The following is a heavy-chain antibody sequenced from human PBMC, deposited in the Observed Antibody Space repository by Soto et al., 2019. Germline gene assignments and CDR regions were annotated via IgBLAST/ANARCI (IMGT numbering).Heavy chain of an antibody. V-gene: IGHV4-30-4*08. J-gene: IGHJ4*02. CDR2: IDYSGNT. Sequence: QVQLRESGQGLVRPSQTLSLTCAVSGGSISRGNYYWSWIRQPPGKGLEWIGYIDYSGNTFYNPSLKSLLPISVDTPKNRFSLTMSSVTAADTAVYYCARYCSSTSCLNFDYWGQAILVTVSS. D-gene: IGHD2-2*01. CDR3: ARYCSSTSCLNFDY. CDR1: GGSISRGNYY.